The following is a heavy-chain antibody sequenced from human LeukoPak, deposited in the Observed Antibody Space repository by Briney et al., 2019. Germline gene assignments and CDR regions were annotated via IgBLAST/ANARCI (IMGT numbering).Heavy chain of an antibody. V-gene: IGHV4-59*11. J-gene: IGHJ5*02. CDR2: IFYSGNA. Sequence: SETLSLTCNVSGGSINNHFWSWVRQPPGKGLEWIGYIFYSGNATYDPSLNGRVTFSVDTSKNQFSLKMTSVTTADTAVYYCAKDGLSGYNFDHWGQGTLVTVSS. CDR3: AKDGLSGYNFDH. D-gene: IGHD5-24*01. CDR1: GGSINNHF.